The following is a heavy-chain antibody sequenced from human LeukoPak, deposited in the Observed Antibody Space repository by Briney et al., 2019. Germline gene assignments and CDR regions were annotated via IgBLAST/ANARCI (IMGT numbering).Heavy chain of an antibody. Sequence: GASVKVSCKASGGTFSSYAISWVRQAPGQGLEWMGGIIPIFGTANYAQKFQGRVTITADESTSTAYMELSSLRSEGTAVYYCARADPGDFKVVGWYFDLWGRGTLVTVSS. CDR1: GGTFSSYA. V-gene: IGHV1-69*13. D-gene: IGHD4-17*01. CDR3: ARADPGDFKVVGWYFDL. J-gene: IGHJ2*01. CDR2: IIPIFGTA.